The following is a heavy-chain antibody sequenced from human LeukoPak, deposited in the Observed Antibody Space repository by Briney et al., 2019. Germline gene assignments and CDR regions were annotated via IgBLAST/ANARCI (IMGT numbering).Heavy chain of an antibody. Sequence: SVKVSCKASGGTFSSYAISWVRQAPGQGLEWMGRIIPIFGIANYAQKFQGRVTITADKSTSTAYMELSSLRSEDTAVYYCARANYYDSSGFPMDVWGQGTTVTVSS. CDR3: ARANYYDSSGFPMDV. D-gene: IGHD3-22*01. V-gene: IGHV1-69*04. CDR1: GGTFSSYA. J-gene: IGHJ6*02. CDR2: IIPIFGIA.